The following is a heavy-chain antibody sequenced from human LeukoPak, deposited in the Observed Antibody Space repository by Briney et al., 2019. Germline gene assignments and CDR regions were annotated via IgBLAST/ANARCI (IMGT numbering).Heavy chain of an antibody. CDR1: GGSISSYY. J-gene: IGHJ4*02. V-gene: IGHV4-4*07. D-gene: IGHD6-19*01. CDR2: IYTSGST. CDR3: ARDASYSSGSHFDY. Sequence: PSETLPLTCTVSGGSISSYYWSWIRQPAGKGLEWIGRIYTSGSTNYNPSLKSRVTMSVDTSKNQFSLKLSSVTAADTAVYYCARDASYSSGSHFDYWGQGTLVTVSS.